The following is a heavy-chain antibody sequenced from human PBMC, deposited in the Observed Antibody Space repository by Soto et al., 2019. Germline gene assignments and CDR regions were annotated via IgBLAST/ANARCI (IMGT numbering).Heavy chain of an antibody. Sequence: ASVKVSCKALGYTSSSYGINWVRQAPGQGLEWMGRISVFNGDTKYAQKFQGRVAITKDPGTSTAHMELRSLRSDDAAVYFCATKDDHKDDQPYYYGMDVWGQGTTVTVSS. CDR2: ISVFNGDT. CDR3: ATKDDHKDDQPYYYGMDV. J-gene: IGHJ6*02. V-gene: IGHV1-18*01. CDR1: GYTSSSYG. D-gene: IGHD3-16*01.